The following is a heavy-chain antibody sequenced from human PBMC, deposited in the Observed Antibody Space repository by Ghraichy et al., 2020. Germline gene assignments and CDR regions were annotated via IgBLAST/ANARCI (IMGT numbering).Heavy chain of an antibody. J-gene: IGHJ4*02. V-gene: IGHV3-15*01. CDR3: TGSDYD. Sequence: GESLNISCAASGFTFSDAWMSWVRQAPGRGLEWVGRIKTKTDGETTDYAAAVKGRFSISRDDSKNMLYLQMNSLKTEDTAVYYCTGSDYDWGQGTLVTVSS. CDR2: IKTKTDGETT. D-gene: IGHD3-16*01. CDR1: GFTFSDAW.